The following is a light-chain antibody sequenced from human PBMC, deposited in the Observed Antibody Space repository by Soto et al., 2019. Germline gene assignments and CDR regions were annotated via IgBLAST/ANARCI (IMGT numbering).Light chain of an antibody. Sequence: EIVMTQSPATLSASPGERATLFCRASQSVSSNLAWYQQKPGQAPRLLIFGASNRATGIPPRFSGSGSGTEFTLTISSLQSEDFAVYYCQQYHNWKTFGQGTKLEIK. J-gene: IGKJ2*01. V-gene: IGKV3D-15*01. CDR2: GAS. CDR3: QQYHNWKT. CDR1: QSVSSN.